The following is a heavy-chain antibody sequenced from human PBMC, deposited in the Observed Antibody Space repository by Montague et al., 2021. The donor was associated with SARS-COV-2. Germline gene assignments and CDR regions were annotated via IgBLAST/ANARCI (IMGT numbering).Heavy chain of an antibody. CDR2: ST. CDR3: ARGGGYSYGALDY. J-gene: IGHJ4*02. D-gene: IGHD5-18*01. V-gene: IGHV4-34*01. Sequence: STNXNPSLKSRVTISVDTSEKQLSLRLNSVTAADTAVYYCARGGGYSYGALDYWGQGTLVTVSS.